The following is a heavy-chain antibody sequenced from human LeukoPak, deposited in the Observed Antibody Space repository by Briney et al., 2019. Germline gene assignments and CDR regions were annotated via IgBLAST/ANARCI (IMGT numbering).Heavy chain of an antibody. Sequence: GASVKVSCKASGYTFTGNYLHWVRQAPGQGLEWMGWINPNTGVTNYAQKFQGRVTMTTDTSTATAYMELRSLRFDDTAMYYCATANNWNYALGYWGQGTLVTVSS. CDR1: GYTFTGNY. D-gene: IGHD1-7*01. J-gene: IGHJ4*02. CDR3: ATANNWNYALGY. CDR2: INPNTGVT. V-gene: IGHV1-2*02.